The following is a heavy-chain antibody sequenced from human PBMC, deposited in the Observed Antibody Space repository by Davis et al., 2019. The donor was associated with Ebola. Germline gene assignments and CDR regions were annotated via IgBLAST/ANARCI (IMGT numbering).Heavy chain of an antibody. CDR2: ILYDGSDK. J-gene: IGHJ3*02. V-gene: IGHV3-30*04. Sequence: PGGSLRLSCAASTVTFSVDAMSWVRQAPGKGLEWVAVILYDGSDKYYADSVKGRFTISRDNSKNTLYLQMNGLRVEDTAIYYCAKDTSNIWFDIWGQGTMVTVSS. D-gene: IGHD1-26*01. CDR1: TVTFSVDA. CDR3: AKDTSNIWFDI.